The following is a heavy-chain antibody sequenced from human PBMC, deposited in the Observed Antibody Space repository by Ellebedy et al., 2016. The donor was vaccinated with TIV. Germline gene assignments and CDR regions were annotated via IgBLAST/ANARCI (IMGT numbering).Heavy chain of an antibody. V-gene: IGHV3-23*01. Sequence: GGSLRLXXAASGFTFSGYAMTWVRQAPGKGLEWVSSISGGAGRTHYTDSVRGRFTISRDDSKSTLYLQMNSLRADDTAVYFCAKDSSDSNYVEALEIWGQGTMVAVSS. CDR3: AKDSSDSNYVEALEI. J-gene: IGHJ3*02. CDR2: ISGGAGRT. CDR1: GFTFSGYA. D-gene: IGHD4-11*01.